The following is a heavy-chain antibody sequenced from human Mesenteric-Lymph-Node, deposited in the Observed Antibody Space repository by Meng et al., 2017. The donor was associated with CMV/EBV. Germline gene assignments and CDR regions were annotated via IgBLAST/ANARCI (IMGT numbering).Heavy chain of an antibody. CDR3: AKMGDLAAGGTFVDS. D-gene: IGHD6-13*01. Sequence: SGYTFTSYAMNCVRQAPGQGLEWMGWITTNTGAPTYAQAFTGRFVFSLDTSVATAYLQISSLKTEDTAVYFCAKMGDLAAGGTFVDSWGQGTLVTVSS. J-gene: IGHJ4*02. CDR1: GYTFTSYA. CDR2: ITTNTGAP. V-gene: IGHV7-4-1*02.